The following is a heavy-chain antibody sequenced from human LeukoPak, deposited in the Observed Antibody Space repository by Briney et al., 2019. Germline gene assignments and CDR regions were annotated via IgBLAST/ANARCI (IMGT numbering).Heavy chain of an antibody. D-gene: IGHD1-14*01. J-gene: IGHJ3*01. CDR3: ARERGIRDAFDL. Sequence: ASVKVSCKASGYTFTSYTIHWVRQAPGQSLEWMGWISVGKGDSKCSQEFQGRVTLTRDTSATTAYLEVSSLRPEDMAVYYCARERGIRDAFDLWGQGTMVTVSS. CDR1: GYTFTSYT. CDR2: ISVGKGDS. V-gene: IGHV1-3*03.